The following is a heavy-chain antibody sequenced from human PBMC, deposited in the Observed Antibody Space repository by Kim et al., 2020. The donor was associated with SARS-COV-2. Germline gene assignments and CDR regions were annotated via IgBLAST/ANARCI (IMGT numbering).Heavy chain of an antibody. CDR3: ARGRREGAFLEWLSRMDV. D-gene: IGHD3-3*02. J-gene: IGHJ6*02. Sequence: SVKVSCKASGGTFSSYAISWVRQAPGQGLEWMGGIIPIFGTANYAQKFQGRVTITADESTSTAYMELSSLRSEDTAVYYCARGRREGAFLEWLSRMDVWGQGTTVTVSS. V-gene: IGHV1-69*13. CDR2: IIPIFGTA. CDR1: GGTFSSYA.